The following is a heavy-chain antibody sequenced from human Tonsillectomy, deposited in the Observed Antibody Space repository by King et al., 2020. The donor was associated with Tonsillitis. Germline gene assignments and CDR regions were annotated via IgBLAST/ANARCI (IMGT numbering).Heavy chain of an antibody. Sequence: VQLVESGGGLVQPGGSLRLSCVASGFSVSDHYMEWVRQAPGKGLEWVGRMRNKADSYTTEYAASVKGRFTISRDDLKKSLYLQMNSLKSEDTAVYYCASGRVGATDYWGQGTLVTVSS. D-gene: IGHD1-26*01. CDR2: MRNKADSYTT. CDR1: GFSVSDHY. V-gene: IGHV3-72*01. J-gene: IGHJ4*02. CDR3: ASGRVGATDY.